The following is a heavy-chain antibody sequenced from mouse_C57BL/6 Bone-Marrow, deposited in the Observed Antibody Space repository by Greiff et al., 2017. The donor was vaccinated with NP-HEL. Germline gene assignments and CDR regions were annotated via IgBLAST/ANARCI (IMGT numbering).Heavy chain of an antibody. V-gene: IGHV1-26*01. Sequence: EVQLQQSGPELVKPGASVKISCKASGYTFTDYYMNWVKQSHGKSLEWIGDINPNNGGPSYNQKFKGKATLTVYKSSSTAYMELRSLTSEDSAVYYCARPYYSNYDYAMDYWGQGTSVTVSS. CDR1: GYTFTDYY. J-gene: IGHJ4*01. D-gene: IGHD2-5*01. CDR3: ARPYYSNYDYAMDY. CDR2: INPNNGGP.